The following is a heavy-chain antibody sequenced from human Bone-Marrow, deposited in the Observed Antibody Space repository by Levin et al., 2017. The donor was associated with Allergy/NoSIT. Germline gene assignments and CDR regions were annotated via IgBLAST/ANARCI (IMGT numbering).Heavy chain of an antibody. J-gene: IGHJ4*02. CDR3: ARMGGRATAGTAQDF. CDR1: GFSLTTEGVC. Sequence: ESGPTLVKPTQMLTLTCTFSGFSLTTEGVCVIWVRQPPGKPLEWLARIDWDDDKYYSTSLKTRLTVSKDTSKNQVVLTMTNMDPVDTATYYCARMGGRATAGTAQDFWGQGTLVSVS. D-gene: IGHD6-13*01. CDR2: IDWDDDK. V-gene: IGHV2-70*11.